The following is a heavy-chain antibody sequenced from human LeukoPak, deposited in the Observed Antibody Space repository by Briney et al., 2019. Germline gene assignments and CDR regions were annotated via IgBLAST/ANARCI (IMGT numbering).Heavy chain of an antibody. CDR1: GYTFTSYG. V-gene: IGHV1-18*01. CDR2: ISAYNGNT. CDR3: ASAGVLRYFDWLSPPYYFDY. Sequence: GASVKVSCKASGYTFTSYGISWVRQAPGQGLEWMGWISAYNGNTNYAQKFQGRVTMTRDTSTSTVYMEVSSLRSEDTAVYYCASAGVLRYFDWLSPPYYFDYWGQGTLVTVSS. D-gene: IGHD3-9*01. J-gene: IGHJ4*02.